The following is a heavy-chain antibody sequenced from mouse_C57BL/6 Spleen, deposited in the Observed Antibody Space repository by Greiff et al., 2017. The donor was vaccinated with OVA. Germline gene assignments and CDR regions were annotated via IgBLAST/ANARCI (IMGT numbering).Heavy chain of an antibody. CDR3: ARLIYYDYDGGYYAMDY. J-gene: IGHJ4*01. CDR1: GYTFTSYG. CDR2: IYPRSGNT. D-gene: IGHD2-4*01. Sequence: QVQLQQSGAELARPGASVKLSCKASGYTFTSYGISWVKQRTGQGLEWIGEIYPRSGNTYYNEKFKGKATLTADKSSSTAYMELRSLTSEDSAVYFCARLIYYDYDGGYYAMDYWGQGTSVTVSS. V-gene: IGHV1-81*01.